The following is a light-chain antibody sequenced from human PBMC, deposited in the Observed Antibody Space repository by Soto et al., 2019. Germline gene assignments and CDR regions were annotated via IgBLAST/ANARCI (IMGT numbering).Light chain of an antibody. Sequence: QSLLTQPASVSGSPGQSITISCTGTSSDVGGYNYVSWYQHHPGKAPKLIIYDVSNRPSGVSNRFSGSKSGSTASLTISGLQPEDEADYYCSSYTTSNTRQIVFGTGTKVTVL. CDR3: SSYTTSNTRQIV. J-gene: IGLJ1*01. V-gene: IGLV2-14*03. CDR1: SSDVGGYNY. CDR2: DVS.